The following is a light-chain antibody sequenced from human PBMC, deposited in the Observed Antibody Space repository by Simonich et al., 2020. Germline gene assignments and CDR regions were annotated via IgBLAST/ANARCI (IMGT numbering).Light chain of an antibody. J-gene: IGLJ2*01. Sequence: QSALTQPASVSGSPGQSITISCTGPSSDVGSYNLVSWYQQHPGKAPKLMIYEGRKRPSGVSNRFSGSKSGNTASLTISGLQAEDEADYYCCSYAGSSNVVFGGGTKLTVL. CDR2: EGR. CDR1: SSDVGSYNL. V-gene: IGLV2-23*01. CDR3: CSYAGSSNVV.